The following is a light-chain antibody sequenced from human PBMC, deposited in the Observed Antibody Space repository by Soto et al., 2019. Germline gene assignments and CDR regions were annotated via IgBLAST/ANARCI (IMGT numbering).Light chain of an antibody. CDR2: DAS. CDR1: QYIGSA. J-gene: IGKJ1*01. CDR3: QQYGDRPRT. Sequence: EVVLTQSPATLSVSPGDRATLSCRASQYIGSAVAWYHQRSGQAPRLLIFDASIRVPTTPARFSGSVSGTEFTLTISSLEYEDFEVYFCQQYGDRPRTLGQGTKEDIK. V-gene: IGKV3-15*01.